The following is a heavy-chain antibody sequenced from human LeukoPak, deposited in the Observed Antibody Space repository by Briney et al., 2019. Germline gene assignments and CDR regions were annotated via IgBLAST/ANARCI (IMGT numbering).Heavy chain of an antibody. CDR2: IRYDGINK. Sequence: GRSLRLSCAASGFSFSTYGMHWVRQAPGKGLDWVAFIRYDGINKEYVDSVKGRFTVSRDNSKNTVYLHMNSLRAEDTAVYYCARDGYNFACDYWGQGSLVTVSS. CDR1: GFSFSTYG. CDR3: ARDGYNFACDY. J-gene: IGHJ4*02. D-gene: IGHD5-24*01. V-gene: IGHV3-30*02.